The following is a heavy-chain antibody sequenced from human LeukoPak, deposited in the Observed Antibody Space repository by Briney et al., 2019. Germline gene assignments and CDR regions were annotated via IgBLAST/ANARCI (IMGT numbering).Heavy chain of an antibody. J-gene: IGHJ4*02. V-gene: IGHV3-23*01. CDR1: GFTFSSYA. CDR2: ISGSGGST. CDR3: ARDWTLNY. Sequence: PGGSLRLSCAASGFTFSSYAMGWVRQAPGKGLEWVSLISGSGGSTYYADSVKDRFTISRDNSQNTLYLQLNSLRAEDTAVYYCARDWTLNYWGQGTLVTVSS. D-gene: IGHD3/OR15-3a*01.